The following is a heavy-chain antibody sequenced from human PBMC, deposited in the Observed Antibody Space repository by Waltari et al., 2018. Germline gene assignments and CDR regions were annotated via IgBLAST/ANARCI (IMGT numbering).Heavy chain of an antibody. CDR1: GFSFNNTW. V-gene: IGHV3-15*01. Sequence: GGLVKPGGSLRLSCAASGFSFNNTWLSWVRQAPGKGLEWVGRIKSKSDGETTDYSAPVKGRFTISRDDSKTTLYLQMNSLKTEDTAVYFCTALKSWGQGALVIVSS. CDR2: IKSKSDGETT. CDR3: TALKS. J-gene: IGHJ5*02.